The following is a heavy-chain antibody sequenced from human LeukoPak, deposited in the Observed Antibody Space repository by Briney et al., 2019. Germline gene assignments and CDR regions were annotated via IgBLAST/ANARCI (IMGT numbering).Heavy chain of an antibody. D-gene: IGHD6-19*01. J-gene: IGHJ4*02. CDR1: GFSLSTSGVG. Sequence: SGPTLVKPTQTLTLTCTFSGFSLSTSGVGVGWIRQPPGKALEWLALIYWDDDKRYSPSLKSRLTITKDTCKSQVVLTMTNMDPVDTATYCCAHRPIAVAVRAFDYWGQGTLVTVSS. V-gene: IGHV2-5*02. CDR2: IYWDDDK. CDR3: AHRPIAVAVRAFDY.